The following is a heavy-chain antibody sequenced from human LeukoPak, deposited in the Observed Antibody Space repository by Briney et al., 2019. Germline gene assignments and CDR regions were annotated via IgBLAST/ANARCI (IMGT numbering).Heavy chain of an antibody. Sequence: LETLSLTCTVSGGSISSSSYYWGWIRQPPGKGLEWIGSIYYSGSTYYNPSLKSRVTISVDTSKNQFSLKLSSVTAADTAVYYCARPYYYDSSSRGMDVWGQGTTVTVSS. J-gene: IGHJ6*02. CDR2: IYYSGST. CDR1: GGSISSSSYY. CDR3: ARPYYYDSSSRGMDV. V-gene: IGHV4-39*01. D-gene: IGHD3-22*01.